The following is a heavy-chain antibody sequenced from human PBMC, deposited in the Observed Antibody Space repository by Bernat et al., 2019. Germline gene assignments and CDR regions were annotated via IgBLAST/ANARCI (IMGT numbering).Heavy chain of an antibody. J-gene: IGHJ6*02. CDR1: GYTFTSYD. CDR3: ARAGDDEYGDYVLLSYYYYYGMDV. D-gene: IGHD4-17*01. V-gene: IGHV1-8*01. CDR2: MNPNSGNT. Sequence: QVQLVQSGAEVKKPGASVKVSCKASGYTFTSYDINWVRQATGQGLEWLGWMNPNSGNTGYAQKFQGRVTMTRNTSVSTAYMELSSLRSEDTAVYYCARAGDDEYGDYVLLSYYYYYGMDVWGQGTTVTVSS.